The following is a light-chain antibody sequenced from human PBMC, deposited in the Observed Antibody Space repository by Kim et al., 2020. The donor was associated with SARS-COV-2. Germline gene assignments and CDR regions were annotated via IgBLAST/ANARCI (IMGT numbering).Light chain of an antibody. CDR1: QSVNSN. CDR3: QQYNAWPYT. CDR2: SIS. V-gene: IGKV3-15*01. J-gene: IGKJ2*01. Sequence: ASAGERATISCRASQSVNSNLAWYQQKPGQAPRLLIHSISTRAPGLPARFSGSGSGSEFSLSISSLESEDFAVYYCQQYNAWPYTFGQGTKLEIK.